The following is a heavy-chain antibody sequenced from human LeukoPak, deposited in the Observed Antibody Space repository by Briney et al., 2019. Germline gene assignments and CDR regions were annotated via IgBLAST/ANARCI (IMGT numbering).Heavy chain of an antibody. CDR1: GFTFTNAW. CDR3: TTVRRGYYFNY. V-gene: IGHV3-15*01. J-gene: IGHJ4*02. Sequence: TTGGSLRLSCAASGFTFTNAWMSWVRQAPGKGLEWVGLIKSKTDGGTTDYTAPVKGRFTISRDDSKNTLYLQMNSLKTEDTAVYFCTTVRRGYYFNYWGQGNLVTVSS. CDR2: IKSKTDGGTT.